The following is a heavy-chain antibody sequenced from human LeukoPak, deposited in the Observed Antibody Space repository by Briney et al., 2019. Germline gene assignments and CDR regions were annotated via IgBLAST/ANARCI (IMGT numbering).Heavy chain of an antibody. CDR1: GFTFSSYS. D-gene: IGHD3-10*01. Sequence: GGSLRLSCAASGFTFSSYSIHWVRQAPGKGLEWVAVISYDGSNKYYADSVKGRFTISRDNSKNTLYLQMNSLRAEDTALYYCAKDNGARGYYYYYMDVWGKGTTVTVSS. J-gene: IGHJ6*03. CDR3: AKDNGARGYYYYYMDV. CDR2: ISYDGSNK. V-gene: IGHV3-30*18.